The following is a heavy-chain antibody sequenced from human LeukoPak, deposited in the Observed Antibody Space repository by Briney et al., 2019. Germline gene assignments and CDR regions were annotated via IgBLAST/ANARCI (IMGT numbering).Heavy chain of an antibody. CDR3: ARIPAAAGRGY. CDR2: ISGSGGST. Sequence: QPGASLRLSCAASGFTFTSYAMSWVRQAPGKGLEWVSGISGSGGSTYYADSVKGRFTISRDNSKNTLYLQMNSMRAEDTAVYYCARIPAAAGRGYWGQGTLVTVSS. J-gene: IGHJ4*02. CDR1: GFTFTSYA. D-gene: IGHD6-13*01. V-gene: IGHV3-23*01.